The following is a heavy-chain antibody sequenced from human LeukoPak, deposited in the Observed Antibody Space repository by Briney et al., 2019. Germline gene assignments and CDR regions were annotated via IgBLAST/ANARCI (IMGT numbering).Heavy chain of an antibody. D-gene: IGHD2-2*01. CDR1: GYTFTGYY. CDR3: ARVGVVPAKRTPLDY. CDR2: INPNSGGT. V-gene: IGHV1-2*02. J-gene: IGHJ4*02. Sequence: ASVKVSCKASGYTFTGYYMHWVRQAPGQGLEWMGWINPNSGGTNYAQKFQGRVTMTRDTSISTAYMELSRLRSDDTAVYHCARVGVVPAKRTPLDYWGQGTLVTVSS.